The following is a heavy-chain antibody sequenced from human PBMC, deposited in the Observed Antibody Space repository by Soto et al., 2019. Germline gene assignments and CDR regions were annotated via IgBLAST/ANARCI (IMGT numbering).Heavy chain of an antibody. CDR3: ARVVLVADGTPFYYGLDF. CDR2: IYYSGST. D-gene: IGHD6-13*01. Sequence: PSENQYLTCTVYDGSHNSGGYYWSWIRQHPGKGLEWIGYIYYSGSTNYNPSLKSRGTISVDTSKNQFSLKLTSVTAADTAVYYCARVVLVADGTPFYYGLDFRSQGSTVRVS. V-gene: IGHV4-61*08. CDR1: DGSHNSGGYY. J-gene: IGHJ6*02.